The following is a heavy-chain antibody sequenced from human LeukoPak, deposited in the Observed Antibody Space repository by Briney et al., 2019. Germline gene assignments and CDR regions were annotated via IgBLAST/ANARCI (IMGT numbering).Heavy chain of an antibody. CDR3: ARRPTTVTTYFDY. D-gene: IGHD4-17*01. V-gene: IGHV4-34*01. Sequence: SETLSLTCAVYGGSFSGYYWSWIRQPPGKGLEWIGEINHSGSTNYNPSLKSRVTISVDTFKNQFSLKLSSVTAADTAVYYCARRPTTVTTYFDYWGQGTLVTVSS. CDR2: INHSGST. J-gene: IGHJ4*02. CDR1: GGSFSGYY.